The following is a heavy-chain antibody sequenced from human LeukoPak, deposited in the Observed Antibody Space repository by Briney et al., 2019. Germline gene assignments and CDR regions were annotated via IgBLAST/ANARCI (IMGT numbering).Heavy chain of an antibody. Sequence: GGSLRLSCAASGFTFSSYGMHWVRQAPGKGLEWVAVISYDGSNEYYADSVKGRFTISRDNSKNTLYLQMSSLRVEDTAVYYCAKEGRSLQTYWGQGTLVTVSS. CDR2: ISYDGSNE. CDR1: GFTFSSYG. J-gene: IGHJ4*02. CDR3: AKEGRSLQTY. V-gene: IGHV3-30*18. D-gene: IGHD5-24*01.